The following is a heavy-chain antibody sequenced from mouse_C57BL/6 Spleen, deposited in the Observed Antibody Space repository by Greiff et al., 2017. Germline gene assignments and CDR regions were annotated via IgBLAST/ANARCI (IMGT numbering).Heavy chain of an antibody. CDR1: GFSLTSYG. Sequence: VQLQQPGPGLVQPSHCLSITCKASGFSLTSYGVHWVRQSPGKGLEWLGMIWSGGSTDYKAAFISRQGISKDNSKSQAFFKMNGLQADDTAIYYCARHPGRCLHLGQGSPSYYAMDYWGQGTSVTVSS. CDR3: ARHPGRCLHLGQGSPSYYAMDY. V-gene: IGHV2-2*01. J-gene: IGHJ4*01. D-gene: IGHD3-3*01. CDR2: IWSGGST.